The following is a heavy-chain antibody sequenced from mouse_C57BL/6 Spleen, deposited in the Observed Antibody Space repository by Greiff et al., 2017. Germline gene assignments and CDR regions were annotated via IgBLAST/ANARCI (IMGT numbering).Heavy chain of an antibody. Sequence: QVQLQQSGAELVRPGTSVKVSCKASGYAFTNYLIEWVKQRPGQGLEWIGVINPGSGGTNYNEKFKGKATLTADNSSSTAYMQLSSLTSEDSAVYYCTTTYGNWGQGTTLTVSS. J-gene: IGHJ2*01. CDR1: GYAFTNYL. V-gene: IGHV1-54*01. CDR3: TTTYGN. CDR2: INPGSGGT. D-gene: IGHD2-1*01.